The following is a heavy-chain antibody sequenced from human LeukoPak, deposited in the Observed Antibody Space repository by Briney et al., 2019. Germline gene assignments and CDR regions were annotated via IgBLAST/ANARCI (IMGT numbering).Heavy chain of an antibody. CDR1: GYTFTSYG. D-gene: IGHD2-2*01. Sequence: SVKVSCKASGYTFTSYGISWVRQAPGQGLEWMGGIIPISGTANFAQKFQGRVTITTDESTSTAYMELSSLRSEDTAVYYCARGYCTNTICLGRPYFDYWGQGTLVTVSP. CDR3: ARGYCTNTICLGRPYFDY. CDR2: IIPISGTA. J-gene: IGHJ4*02. V-gene: IGHV1-69*05.